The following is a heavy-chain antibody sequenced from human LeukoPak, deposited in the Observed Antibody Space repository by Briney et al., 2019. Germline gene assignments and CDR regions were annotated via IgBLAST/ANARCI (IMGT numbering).Heavy chain of an antibody. CDR1: GYTFTSYD. V-gene: IGHV1-8*03. D-gene: IGHD2-15*01. J-gene: IGHJ4*02. CDR3: ARGGGYCSGGSCYRFLY. CDR2: MNPNSGNT. Sequence: ASVKVSCKASGYTFTSYDTNWVRQATGQGLEWMGWMNPNSGNTGYAQKFQGRVTITRNTSISTAYMELSSLRSEDTAVYYCARGGGYCSGGSCYRFLYWGQGTLVTVSS.